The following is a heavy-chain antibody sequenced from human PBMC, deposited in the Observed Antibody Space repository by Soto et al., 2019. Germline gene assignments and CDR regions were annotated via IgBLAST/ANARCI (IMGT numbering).Heavy chain of an antibody. D-gene: IGHD3-10*01. CDR1: GGSIDSGGYY. Sequence: SVTLSLTCSVSGGSIDSGGYYWNWIRQHPGKGLEWIGNIYYSGSTYYNPSLKSRVTISVDTSKNQFYLKMSSVTAADTDVFYCARGTFYYGSGSYSRFDYWGQGALVTVSS. V-gene: IGHV4-31*02. J-gene: IGHJ4*02. CDR3: ARGTFYYGSGSYSRFDY. CDR2: IYYSGST.